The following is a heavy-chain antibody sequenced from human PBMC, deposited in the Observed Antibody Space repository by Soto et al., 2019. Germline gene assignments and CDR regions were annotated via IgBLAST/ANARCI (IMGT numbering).Heavy chain of an antibody. CDR3: AKPTPYFTVTTYFDY. D-gene: IGHD4-17*01. J-gene: IGHJ4*02. Sequence: PGGSLRLSCAASGFTFSIYAMSWVRHAPGKGLEWVSAISGSGGSTYYADSVKGRFTISRDNSKNTLYLQMNSLRAEDTAVYYCAKPTPYFTVTTYFDYWGQGTLVTVSS. V-gene: IGHV3-23*01. CDR1: GFTFSIYA. CDR2: ISGSGGST.